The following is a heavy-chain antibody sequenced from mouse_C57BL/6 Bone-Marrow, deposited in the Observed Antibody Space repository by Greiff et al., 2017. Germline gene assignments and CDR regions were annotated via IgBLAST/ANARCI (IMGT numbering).Heavy chain of an antibody. CDR1: GYTFTSYW. CDR3: ASLYYGSSHWYFDV. D-gene: IGHD1-1*01. Sequence: QVQLQQSGAEPVKPGASVKLSCKASGYTFTSYWMQWVKQRPGQGLEWIGEIDPSDSYTNYNQKFKGKATLTVDTSSSTAYMQLSSLTSEDSAVYYCASLYYGSSHWYFDVWGTGTTVTVSS. CDR2: IDPSDSYT. V-gene: IGHV1-50*01. J-gene: IGHJ1*03.